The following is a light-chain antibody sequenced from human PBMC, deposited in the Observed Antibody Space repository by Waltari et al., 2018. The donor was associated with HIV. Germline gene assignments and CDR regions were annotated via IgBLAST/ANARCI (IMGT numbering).Light chain of an antibody. V-gene: IGLV3-21*04. CDR3: QVWDGDSNHVV. CDR2: YDI. CDR1: NIGSRS. J-gene: IGLJ2*01. Sequence: SYMLTQPPSVSVAPGETARITCEGDNIGSRSVQWYKQKAGQAPVLVIYYDIDRPSGIPGRFSGSNSDNTATLTISRVEAGDEADYYCQVWDGDSNHVVFGGGTKLTVL.